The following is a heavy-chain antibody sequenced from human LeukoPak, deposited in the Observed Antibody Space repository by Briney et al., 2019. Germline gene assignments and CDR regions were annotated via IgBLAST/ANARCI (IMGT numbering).Heavy chain of an antibody. V-gene: IGHV3-30*04. J-gene: IGHJ4*01. CDR1: GFTFIQHS. D-gene: IGHD1-26*01. CDR2: VSHNGGLT. Sequence: GRSLRLSCAASGFTFIQHSMNWIRQAPGKGLEWVAVVSHNGGLTFYADSVRGRFTISRDNSKNMHYLQMNNMTPEDTAVYFCAREMTRKGEFDFWGRGTLVTVSS. CDR3: AREMTRKGEFDF.